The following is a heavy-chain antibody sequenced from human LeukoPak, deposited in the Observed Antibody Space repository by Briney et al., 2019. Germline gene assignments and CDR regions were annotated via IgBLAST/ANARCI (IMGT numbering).Heavy chain of an antibody. CDR3: AREGCFSTNCHVIGDDNWIDP. CDR2: INPDSGAT. Sequence: GASVKVSCKASGYRFSASSMHWVRQAPGQGLEWMGWINPDSGATHFAQKFQGRVIMTSDTSISTVYLELSRLASDDTAVYYCAREGCFSTNCHVIGDDNWIDPWGQGTLVTVSS. D-gene: IGHD2-2*01. V-gene: IGHV1-2*02. CDR1: GYRFSASS. J-gene: IGHJ5*02.